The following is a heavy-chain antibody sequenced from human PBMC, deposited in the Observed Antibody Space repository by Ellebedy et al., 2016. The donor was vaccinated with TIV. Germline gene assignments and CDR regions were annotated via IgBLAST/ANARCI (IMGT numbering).Heavy chain of an antibody. V-gene: IGHV3-7*01. D-gene: IGHD4-17*01. Sequence: GGSLRLSCAASGFSFRSYWMSWVRQAPGKGLEWVANIYQDGSDQYYADSVKGRFTISRDNAKNSLYLQMNSLRVEYTAVYYCARRGSYGDYAVQINNWFDRWGQGTLVTVYS. J-gene: IGHJ5*02. CDR3: ARRGSYGDYAVQINNWFDR. CDR1: GFSFRSYW. CDR2: IYQDGSDQ.